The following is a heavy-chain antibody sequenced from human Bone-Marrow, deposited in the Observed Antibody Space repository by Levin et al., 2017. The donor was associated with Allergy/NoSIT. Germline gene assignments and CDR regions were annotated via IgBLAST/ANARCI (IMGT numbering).Heavy chain of an antibody. CDR3: ARVLYSSSWYSQMIWYFDL. CDR1: GFTVSSNY. D-gene: IGHD6-13*01. V-gene: IGHV3-66*01. Sequence: GGSLRLSCAASGFTVSSNYMSWVRQAPGKGLEWVSVIYSGGSTYYADSVKGRFTISRDNSKNTLYLQMNSLRAEDTAVYYCARVLYSSSWYSQMIWYFDLWGRGTLVTVSS. CDR2: IYSGGST. J-gene: IGHJ2*01.